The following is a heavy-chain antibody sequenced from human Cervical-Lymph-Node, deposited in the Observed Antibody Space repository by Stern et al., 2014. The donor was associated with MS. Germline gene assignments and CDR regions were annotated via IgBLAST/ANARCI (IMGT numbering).Heavy chain of an antibody. D-gene: IGHD6-19*01. CDR2: MNPNSGDT. Sequence: VQLVESGAEVKKPGASVKVSCKASGYTFPSYDINWVRQATGPGLEWMGWMNPNSGDTGYPQKFQGRVTMTRNTSISTAYMELSSLRSEDTAVYYCASSTSSAHYYYYAMDVWGQGTTVTVSS. J-gene: IGHJ6*02. V-gene: IGHV1-8*01. CDR1: GYTFPSYD. CDR3: ASSTSSAHYYYYAMDV.